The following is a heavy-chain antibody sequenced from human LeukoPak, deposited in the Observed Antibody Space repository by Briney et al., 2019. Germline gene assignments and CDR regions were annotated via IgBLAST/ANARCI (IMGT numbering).Heavy chain of an antibody. V-gene: IGHV1-18*01. CDR3: ARDSAVVTAIHYYYYYGMDV. D-gene: IGHD2-21*02. CDR1: GYTFTSYG. Sequence: GASVKVSCKASGYTFTSYGISWVRQAPGQGLEWMGWISAYNGNTNYAQKLQGRVTMTTDTSTSTAYMELRSLRSDDTAVYYCARDSAVVTAIHYYYYYGMDVWGQGTTVTASS. CDR2: ISAYNGNT. J-gene: IGHJ6*02.